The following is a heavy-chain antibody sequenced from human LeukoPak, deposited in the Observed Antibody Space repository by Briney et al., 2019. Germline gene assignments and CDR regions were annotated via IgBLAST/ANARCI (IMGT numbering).Heavy chain of an antibody. V-gene: IGHV1-18*01. J-gene: IGHJ6*03. D-gene: IGHD3-16*01. CDR1: GYTFTIYA. Sequence: GASVKVSCKASGYTFTIYAINWVRQAPGQGLEWMGWISAYNRNTNCAQKLQGRVTMTTDTSTSTAYMELRSLRPDDTAVYYCAREGDRDDYNYYMDVWGKGTTVTVSS. CDR3: AREGDRDDYNYYMDV. CDR2: ISAYNRNT.